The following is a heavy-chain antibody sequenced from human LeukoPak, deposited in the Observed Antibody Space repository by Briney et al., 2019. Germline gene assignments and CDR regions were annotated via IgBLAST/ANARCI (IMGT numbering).Heavy chain of an antibody. CDR2: IWYDGSNK. CDR3: ARDWAAPAPGDIGYYYDSSGYYTPFGY. V-gene: IGHV3-33*01. J-gene: IGHJ4*02. D-gene: IGHD3-22*01. Sequence: GGSLRLSCSASGFTFSSYGMHWVRQAPGKGLEWVAVIWYDGSNKYYAASVKGRFTISRNKSKNTLYLQMISLRAEDTSVYYCARDWAAPAPGDIGYYYDSSGYYTPFGYWGQGTLVTVSS. CDR1: GFTFSSYG.